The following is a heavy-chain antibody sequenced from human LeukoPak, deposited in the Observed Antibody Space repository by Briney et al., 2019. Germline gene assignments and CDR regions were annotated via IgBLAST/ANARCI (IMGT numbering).Heavy chain of an antibody. Sequence: TGGSLRLSCAGSGFTFSSYAMSWVRQAPGKGLEWVSVISSTGGSTFYADSVKGRFTISRDNSKSTMFLQMNSLRAEDTAVYYCAKDRCSGGGCYDAFDIWGQGTMVTVSA. CDR2: ISSTGGST. V-gene: IGHV3-23*01. CDR1: GFTFSSYA. D-gene: IGHD2-15*01. CDR3: AKDRCSGGGCYDAFDI. J-gene: IGHJ3*02.